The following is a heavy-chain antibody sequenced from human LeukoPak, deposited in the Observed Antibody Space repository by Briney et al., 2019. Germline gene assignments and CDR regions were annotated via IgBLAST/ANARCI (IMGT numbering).Heavy chain of an antibody. CDR3: ARDVGYRYAQMFFDI. CDR1: GFTFSDYY. CDR2: ISSSGSAM. V-gene: IGHV3-11*01. D-gene: IGHD5-18*01. Sequence: GGSLRLSCAASGFTFSDYYMSWIRQTPGKGLERISYISSSGSAMFYADSVKGRFTISRDNAKNSLYLQMNSLRAEDTAMYYCARDVGYRYAQMFFDIWGQGTMVTVSS. J-gene: IGHJ3*02.